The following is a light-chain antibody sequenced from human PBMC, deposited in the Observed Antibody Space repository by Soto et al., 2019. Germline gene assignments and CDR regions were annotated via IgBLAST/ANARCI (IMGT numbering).Light chain of an antibody. J-gene: IGKJ1*01. CDR2: AAS. CDR1: QAISNY. V-gene: IGKV1-27*01. CDR3: QKYNGDSRT. Sequence: EIPMTQSPSSLSASVGDSVTSTCRASQAISNYVAWYQQKPGHVVKLLIYAASTLQSGAPTRFSGRGSVTDFTLTISSLQPEDVATYYCQKYNGDSRTFGQGTKVEVK.